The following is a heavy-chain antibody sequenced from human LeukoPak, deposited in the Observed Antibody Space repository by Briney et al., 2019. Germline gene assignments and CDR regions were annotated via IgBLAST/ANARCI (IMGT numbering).Heavy chain of an antibody. Sequence: GGSLRLSCAASGLTVSSNYMSWVRQAPGKGLEWVSVIYSGGSTYYADSVKGRFTISRHNSKNTLYLQMNSLRAEDTAVYYCARAYTYCSSTSCYSDAFDIWGQGTMVTVSS. CDR2: IYSGGST. CDR3: ARAYTYCSSTSCYSDAFDI. CDR1: GLTVSSNY. V-gene: IGHV3-53*04. D-gene: IGHD2-2*01. J-gene: IGHJ3*02.